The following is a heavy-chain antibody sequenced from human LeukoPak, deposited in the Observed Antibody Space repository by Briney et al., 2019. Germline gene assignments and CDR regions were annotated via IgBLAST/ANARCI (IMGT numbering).Heavy chain of an antibody. CDR2: IYYSGST. CDR3: ARVQQQLLPFDY. J-gene: IGHJ4*02. Sequence: SETLSLTCTVSGGSISSYYWSWIRQPPGKGLEWIGYIYYSGSTNYNPSLKSRVTISVDTSKNQLSLKLSSVTAADTAVYYCARVQQQLLPFDYWGQGILVTVSS. D-gene: IGHD6-13*01. CDR1: GGSISSYY. V-gene: IGHV4-59*01.